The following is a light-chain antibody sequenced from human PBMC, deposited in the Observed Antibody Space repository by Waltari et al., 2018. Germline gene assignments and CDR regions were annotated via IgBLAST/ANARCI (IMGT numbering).Light chain of an antibody. CDR3: SSYTTRGTWV. CDR2: DVR. J-gene: IGLJ3*02. V-gene: IGLV2-14*03. CDR1: FSDVGAYYS. Sequence: QSALTQPASVSGSPGQSITFSCTGAFSDVGAYYSVSWYQQLPGRAPKLPIYDVRHRPSGVSDRLSGSKSGNTASLTISGLQPEDEADYYCSSYTTRGTWVFGGGTKLTVL.